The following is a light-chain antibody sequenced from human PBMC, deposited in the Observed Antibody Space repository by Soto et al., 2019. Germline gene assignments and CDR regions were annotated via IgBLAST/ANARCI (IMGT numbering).Light chain of an antibody. CDR3: AAWDDNLNGPV. V-gene: IGLV1-44*01. Sequence: QSVLTQPPSASGTPGQSVSISCSGSDSTIGRNTVNWYQHLPGSAPKLLIYTNNQRPPGVPDRFSGSKSGTSASLAISGLQSEDGAVYYCAAWDDNLNGPVFGGGTQLTVL. J-gene: IGLJ3*02. CDR2: TNN. CDR1: DSTIGRNT.